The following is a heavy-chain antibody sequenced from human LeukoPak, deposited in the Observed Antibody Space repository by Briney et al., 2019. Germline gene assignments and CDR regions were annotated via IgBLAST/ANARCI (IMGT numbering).Heavy chain of an antibody. J-gene: IGHJ5*02. CDR2: IWYDGSNK. V-gene: IGHV3-33*08. CDR3: ARDSKDIVVVLAAITDYWFDP. CDR1: GFTFSSYG. Sequence: GGSLRLSCAASGFTFSSYGMHWVRQAPVKGLEWVAVIWYDGSNKYYADSVKGRFTISRDNSKNTLYLQMNSLRAEDTAVYYCARDSKDIVVVLAAITDYWFDPWGQGTLVTVSS. D-gene: IGHD2-2*01.